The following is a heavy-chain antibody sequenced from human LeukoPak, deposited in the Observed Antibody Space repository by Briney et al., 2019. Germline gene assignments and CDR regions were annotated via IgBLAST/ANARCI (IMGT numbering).Heavy chain of an antibody. D-gene: IGHD3-3*01. CDR3: TRAGERNYDFWSGYRDSYFDY. CDR2: IRSKAYGGTT. Sequence: GGSLRPSCTASGFTFGDYAMSWVRQAPGKGLEWVGFIRSKAYGGTTEYAASVKGRFTISRDDSKSIAYLQMNSLKTEDTAVYYCTRAGERNYDFWSGYRDSYFDYWGQGTLVTVSS. J-gene: IGHJ4*02. V-gene: IGHV3-49*04. CDR1: GFTFGDYA.